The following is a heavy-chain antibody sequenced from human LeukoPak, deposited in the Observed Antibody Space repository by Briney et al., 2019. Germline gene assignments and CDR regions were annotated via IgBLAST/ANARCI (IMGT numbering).Heavy chain of an antibody. CDR1: GGSISSYY. D-gene: IGHD3-22*01. V-gene: IGHV4-59*08. CDR3: ARLTANYYDSSGLFDY. J-gene: IGHJ4*02. CDR2: IYYSGST. Sequence: SETLSLTCPDSGGSISSYYWSWIGQPPGKGLEWIGYIYYSGSTNYNPSLKSRVTISVDTSKNQFSLKLSSVTAADTAVYYCARLTANYYDSSGLFDYRGQGTLVTVSS.